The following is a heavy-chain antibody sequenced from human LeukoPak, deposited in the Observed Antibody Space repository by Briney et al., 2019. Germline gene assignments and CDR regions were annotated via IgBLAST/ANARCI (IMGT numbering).Heavy chain of an antibody. D-gene: IGHD2-2*01. CDR3: ARDGKYCSRTSCYWHVSFGPDGMDV. CDR1: GFTFTSYA. J-gene: IGHJ6*02. Sequence: GGSLRLSCAVSGFTFTSYAMHWVRQAPGKGLEWVAVMSYDGSNKYYADSVKGRFTVSRDNSKNTLFLQMNNLKAEDTAVYYCARDGKYCSRTSCYWHVSFGPDGMDVWGQGTTVTVSS. CDR2: MSYDGSNK. V-gene: IGHV3-30*04.